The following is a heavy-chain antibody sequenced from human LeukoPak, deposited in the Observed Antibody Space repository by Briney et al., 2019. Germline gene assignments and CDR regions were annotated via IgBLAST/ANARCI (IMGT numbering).Heavy chain of an antibody. CDR2: INHSGST. CDR1: GGSFSGYY. J-gene: IGHJ5*02. D-gene: IGHD1-7*01. CDR3: ARGSLELARNWFDP. Sequence: SETLPLTCAVYGGSFSGYYWSWIRQPPGKGLEWIGEINHSGSTNYNPSLKSRVTISVDTSKNQFSLKLSSVTAADTAVYYCARGSLELARNWFDPWGQGTLVTVSS. V-gene: IGHV4-34*01.